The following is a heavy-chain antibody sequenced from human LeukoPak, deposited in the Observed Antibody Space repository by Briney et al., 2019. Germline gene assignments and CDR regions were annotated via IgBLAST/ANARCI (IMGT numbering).Heavy chain of an antibody. CDR1: GFTFSSYG. Sequence: PGGSLRLSCAASGFTFSSYGMHWVRQAPGKGLEWVAFIRYDGSNKYYADPVKGRFTISRDNSKNTLCLQMNSLRAEDTAVYYCAKDLRRFPTNYWGQGTLVTVSS. V-gene: IGHV3-30*02. CDR2: IRYDGSNK. CDR3: AKDLRRFPTNY. J-gene: IGHJ4*02. D-gene: IGHD3-3*01.